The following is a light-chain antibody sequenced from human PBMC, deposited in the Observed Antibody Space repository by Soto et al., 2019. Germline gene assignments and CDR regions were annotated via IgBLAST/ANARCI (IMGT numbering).Light chain of an antibody. V-gene: IGLV2-23*02. CDR1: SSDVGSYNL. CDR3: CSYAGSSTFV. Sequence: QSVVTQPASVSGSPGQSITISCTGTSSDVGSYNLVSWYQQQPGKAPKLMIYEVSKRPSGVSNRFSGFKSGNTASLTISGLQAEDEADYYCCSYAGSSTFVFGTGTKVTVL. CDR2: EVS. J-gene: IGLJ1*01.